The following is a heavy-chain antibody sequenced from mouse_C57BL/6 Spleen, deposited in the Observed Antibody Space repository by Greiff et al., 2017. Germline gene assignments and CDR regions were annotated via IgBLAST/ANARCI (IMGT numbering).Heavy chain of an antibody. J-gene: IGHJ1*03. CDR3: ARRWLLLWYFDV. CDR2: INPNNGGT. V-gene: IGHV1-26*01. Sequence: VQLQQSGPELVKPGASVKISCKASGYTFTDYYMNWVKQSHGKSLEWIGDINPNNGGTSYNQKFKGKATLTVDKSSSTAYMELRSLTSEDSAVYYCARRWLLLWYFDVWGTGTTVTVSS. CDR1: GYTFTDYY. D-gene: IGHD2-3*01.